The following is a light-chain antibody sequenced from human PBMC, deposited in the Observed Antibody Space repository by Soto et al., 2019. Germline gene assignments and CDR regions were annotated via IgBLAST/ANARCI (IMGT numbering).Light chain of an antibody. V-gene: IGKV1-39*01. CDR3: QQSYSTPLT. Sequence: DIQMTQSPSSLSASVGDRVTITCRASQTIIRYLNWYQQKPGRAPNLLIYAASSLQSGVPSRFSGSGSGTEFTLTISSPQPEDFATYYCQQSYSTPLTFGGGTKVDIK. J-gene: IGKJ4*01. CDR2: AAS. CDR1: QTIIRY.